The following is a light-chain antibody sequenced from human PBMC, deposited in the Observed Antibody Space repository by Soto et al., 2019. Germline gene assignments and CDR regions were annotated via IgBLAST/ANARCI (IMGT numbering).Light chain of an antibody. CDR3: QQLNSFPIP. J-gene: IGKJ3*01. CDR2: GAS. Sequence: IQLTQSPSSLSASVGDRVTISCRASQGIANFLAWSQQKPGKAPKLLIYGASTLQSGVPSRFSGRGSVTDFTLNISSLQPEDFATYYCQQLNSFPIPFGPGNKVD. V-gene: IGKV1-9*01. CDR1: QGIANF.